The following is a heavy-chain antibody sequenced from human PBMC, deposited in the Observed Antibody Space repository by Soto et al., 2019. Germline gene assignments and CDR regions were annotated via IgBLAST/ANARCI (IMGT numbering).Heavy chain of an antibody. Sequence: QVQLVQSGAEVKKPGSSVKVSCKASGGTFNSYGFSWVRQAPGQGLEWMGGIIPMYGTTNYAQNFQGRVTINADESTSTAYMELSGLRSDDTAVYYCARASRGFDHYYYYCGMDVWGQGTMVTVSS. CDR2: IIPMYGTT. V-gene: IGHV1-69*01. CDR3: ARASRGFDHYYYYCGMDV. CDR1: GGTFNSYG. J-gene: IGHJ6*02.